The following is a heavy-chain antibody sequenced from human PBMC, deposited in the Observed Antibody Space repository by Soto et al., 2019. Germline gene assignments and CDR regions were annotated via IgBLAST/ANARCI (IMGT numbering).Heavy chain of an antibody. Sequence: SETLSLTCSVSGGSIRSRTYYWGWVRQSPGKGLEWIGSMYYNGITYYNLSLKSRVTISVDTSETQFSLRLTSVTAADTARYYCATTSGLAPGGSFDYWGQGILVTVSS. CDR1: GGSIRSRTYY. D-gene: IGHD2-2*01. J-gene: IGHJ4*02. CDR2: MYYNGIT. CDR3: ATTSGLAPGGSFDY. V-gene: IGHV4-39*01.